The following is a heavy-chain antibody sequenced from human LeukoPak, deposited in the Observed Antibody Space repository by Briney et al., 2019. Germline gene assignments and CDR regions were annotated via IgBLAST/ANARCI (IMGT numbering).Heavy chain of an antibody. CDR1: GDSLSSHY. CDR2: IYGSGST. V-gene: IGHV4-59*08. CDR3: ARNVGWYSHDS. D-gene: IGHD6-19*01. J-gene: IGHJ4*02. Sequence: KPSETLSLTCTVSGDSLSSHYWSWVRQPPGKGLEWIGYIYGSGSTHYDPSPRSRVTISEDTSKNQFSLKLTSVTAADTAVYYCARNVGWYSHDSWGQGTLVTVSS.